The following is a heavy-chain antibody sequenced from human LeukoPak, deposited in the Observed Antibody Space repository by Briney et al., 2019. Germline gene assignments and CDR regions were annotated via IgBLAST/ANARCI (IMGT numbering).Heavy chain of an antibody. J-gene: IGHJ4*02. CDR1: GFTFSNAW. D-gene: IGHD3-9*01. Sequence: GGSLRLSCAASGFTFSNAWMSWVRQAPGKGLEWVGRIKSKTDGGTTDYAAPVKGRFTISRDDSKNTLYLQMNSLKTEDTAVHYCTTDRYFDWLLYLPYFDYWGQGTLVTVSS. CDR2: IKSKTDGGTT. CDR3: TTDRYFDWLLYLPYFDY. V-gene: IGHV3-15*01.